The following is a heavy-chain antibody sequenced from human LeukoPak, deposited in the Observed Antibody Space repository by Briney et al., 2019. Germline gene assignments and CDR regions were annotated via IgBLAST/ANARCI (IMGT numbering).Heavy chain of an antibody. CDR3: ATLSSSWYFSDY. CDR2: ISSSSSYI. CDR1: GFTFSSYS. Sequence: GGSLRLSCAASGFTFSSYSMNWVRQAPGKGLEWVSSISSSSSYIYYADSVKGRFTISRDNAKNSLYLQMNSLRAEDTAVYYCATLSSSWYFSDYWGQGTLVTVSS. J-gene: IGHJ4*02. V-gene: IGHV3-21*04. D-gene: IGHD6-13*01.